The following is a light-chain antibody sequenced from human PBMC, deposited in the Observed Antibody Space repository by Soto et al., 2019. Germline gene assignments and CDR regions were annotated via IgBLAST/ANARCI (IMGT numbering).Light chain of an antibody. CDR2: DAS. V-gene: IGKV3-15*01. J-gene: IGKJ1*01. Sequence: EIVMTQSPGTLSVSPGERATLLCRASQSVRSSLAWYQQKPGQAPRLFIYDASTRATGIPARFTGSGSGTEFTLTISSPQSEDFAVYYCQQYGSLSWTFGQGTKVDI. CDR3: QQYGSLSWT. CDR1: QSVRSS.